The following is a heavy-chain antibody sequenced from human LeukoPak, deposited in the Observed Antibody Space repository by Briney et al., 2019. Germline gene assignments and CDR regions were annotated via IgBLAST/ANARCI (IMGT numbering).Heavy chain of an antibody. CDR3: TRDVSATARAYDY. CDR2: IAISGTYI. J-gene: IGHJ4*02. V-gene: IGHV3-21*01. CDR1: GFILSDYN. Sequence: PGGSLRLSCAASGFILSDYNMNWVRQAPGKGLDWVSFIAISGTYITYADSVKGRFTISRENAKNSLYLQMNSLRAEDTAVYYCTRDVSATARAYDYWGQGTLVTVSS. D-gene: IGHD1-26*01.